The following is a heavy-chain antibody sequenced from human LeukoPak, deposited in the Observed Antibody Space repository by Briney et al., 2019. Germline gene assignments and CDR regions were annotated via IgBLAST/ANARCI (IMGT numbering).Heavy chain of an antibody. CDR3: ARDPLSDGYFDY. CDR2: IKEDGTET. CDR1: GFMFSSNW. J-gene: IGHJ4*02. Sequence: GGSLRLSCAASGFMFSSNWMSWVRLAPGKGLEWVANIKEDGTETYYVDSVKGRFTISRDNSKNTLYLQMNSLRAEDTAVYYCARDPLSDGYFDYWGQGTLVTVSS. V-gene: IGHV3-7*01.